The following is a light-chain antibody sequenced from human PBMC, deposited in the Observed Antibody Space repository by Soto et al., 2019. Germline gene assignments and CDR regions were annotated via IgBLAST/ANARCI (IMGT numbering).Light chain of an antibody. CDR3: QQYAGSPLA. J-gene: IGKJ4*01. CDR1: QSVSSTY. CDR2: GAS. Sequence: EVVLTQSPGTLSLSPGESATLSCRASQSVSSTYLAWYQQRPGQAPRLLIYGASSRATGIPDRFSGSGSGTDFTLTISRLEPEDFAVYYCQQYAGSPLAFGGGTKVEIK. V-gene: IGKV3-20*01.